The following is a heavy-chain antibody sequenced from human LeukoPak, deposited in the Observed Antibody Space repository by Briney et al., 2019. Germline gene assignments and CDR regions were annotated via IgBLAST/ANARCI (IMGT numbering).Heavy chain of an antibody. CDR2: VKRDGSEK. CDR1: GFTVSTYW. J-gene: IGHJ5*02. Sequence: GGSLRLSCAASGFTVSTYWMSWVRQAPGKGLEWVANVKRDGSEKYYVDSVKGRFTISRDNSKNTLYLQMNSLRAEDTAVYYCARDGAAAWIRNWFDPWGQGTLVTVSS. D-gene: IGHD6-13*01. CDR3: ARDGAAAWIRNWFDP. V-gene: IGHV3-7*01.